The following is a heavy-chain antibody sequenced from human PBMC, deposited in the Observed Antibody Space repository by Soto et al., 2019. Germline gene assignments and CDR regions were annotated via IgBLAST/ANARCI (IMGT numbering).Heavy chain of an antibody. CDR1: GASICSCSHF. V-gene: IGHV4-39*01. Sequence: SDTLSLTCTVFGASICSCSHFWGWISQPPGKGLEWIGSIYYTGNTFYNPSLKSRVSISVDRSKNQFSLKLNSVTAADTAVYYCARQHDGASLTPPIDFWGQGALVTVS. CDR2: IYYTGNT. D-gene: IGHD3-16*01. J-gene: IGHJ4*02. CDR3: ARQHDGASLTPPIDF.